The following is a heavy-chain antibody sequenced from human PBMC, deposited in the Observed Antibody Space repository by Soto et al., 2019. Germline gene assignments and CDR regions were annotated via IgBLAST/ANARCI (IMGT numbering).Heavy chain of an antibody. CDR2: IIPIFGTA. D-gene: IGHD1-26*01. CDR3: ARAKVVGATTPYYGMDV. V-gene: IGHV1-69*01. Sequence: QVQLVQSGAEVKKPGSSVKVSCKASGGTFSSYAISWVRQAPGQGLEWMGGIIPIFGTANYAQKFQGRVTITADESTSTADMELSSLRSEDTAVYYCARAKVVGATTPYYGMDVWGPGTTVTVSS. J-gene: IGHJ6*02. CDR1: GGTFSSYA.